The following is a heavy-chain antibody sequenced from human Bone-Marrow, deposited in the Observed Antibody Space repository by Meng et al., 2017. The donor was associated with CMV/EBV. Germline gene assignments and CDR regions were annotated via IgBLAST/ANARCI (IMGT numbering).Heavy chain of an antibody. Sequence: GGSLRLSCAASGFTFSSYGMHWVRQAPGKGLEWVSYISSSSSTIYYADSVKGRFTISRDNAKNSLYLQMNSLRAEDTAVYYCASPYCSSTSCYTDYYYGMDVWGQGTTGTGS. CDR3: ASPYCSSTSCYTDYYYGMDV. CDR1: GFTFSSYG. CDR2: ISSSSSTI. V-gene: IGHV3-48*04. D-gene: IGHD2-2*02. J-gene: IGHJ6*02.